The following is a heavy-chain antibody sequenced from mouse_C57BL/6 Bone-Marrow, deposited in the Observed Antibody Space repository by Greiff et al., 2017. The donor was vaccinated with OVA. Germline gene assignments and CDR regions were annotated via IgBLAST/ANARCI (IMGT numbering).Heavy chain of an antibody. J-gene: IGHJ2*01. V-gene: IGHV5-17*01. CDR1: GFTFSDYG. CDR2: ISSGSSTI. D-gene: IGHD1-1*01. Sequence: EVHLVESGGGLVKPGGSLKLSRAASGFTFSDYGMHWVRQAPEKGLEWVAYISSGSSTIYYADTVKGRFTISRDNAKNTLFLQMTSLRSEDTAMYYCARYSTVNYFDYWGQGTTLTVSS. CDR3: ARYSTVNYFDY.